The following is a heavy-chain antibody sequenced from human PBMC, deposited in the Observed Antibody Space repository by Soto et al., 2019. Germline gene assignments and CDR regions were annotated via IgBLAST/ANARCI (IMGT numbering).Heavy chain of an antibody. Sequence: GGSLRLSCAASGFTFSSYSMNWVRQAPGKVLEWVAVIWYDGSNKYYADSVKGRFTISRDNSKNTLYLQMNSLRAEDTAVYYCAREGGEAMAQFDYWGQGTLVTVS. CDR1: GFTFSSYS. D-gene: IGHD5-18*01. V-gene: IGHV3-33*08. CDR2: IWYDGSNK. CDR3: AREGGEAMAQFDY. J-gene: IGHJ4*02.